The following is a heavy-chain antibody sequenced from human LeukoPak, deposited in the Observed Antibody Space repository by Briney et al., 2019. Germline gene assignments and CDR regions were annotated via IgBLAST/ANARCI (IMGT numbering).Heavy chain of an antibody. J-gene: IGHJ4*02. CDR3: ARDLYYDILTGIDY. CDR1: GYTFTSYS. V-gene: IGHV7-4-1*02. D-gene: IGHD3-9*01. Sequence: GASVKVSCKASGYTFTSYSMNWVRQAPGQGLEWMGWINTNTGNPTYAQGFTGRFVFSLDTSVSTAYLQISSLKAEDTAVYYCARDLYYDILTGIDYWGRGTLVTVSS. CDR2: INTNTGNP.